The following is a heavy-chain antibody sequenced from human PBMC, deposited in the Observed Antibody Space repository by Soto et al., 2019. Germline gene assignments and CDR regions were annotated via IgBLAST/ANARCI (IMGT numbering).Heavy chain of an antibody. V-gene: IGHV2-26*01. CDR3: ARHYYGSGRVDY. Sequence: QVTLRESGPVLVKPTETLTLTCTVSGFSLSNARMGVSWIRQPPGKALEWLAHTFSNDEKSYSTSLKSRLTISKDTSKSQVVLTMTNMDPVDTATYYCARHYYGSGRVDYWGQGTLVTVSS. D-gene: IGHD3-10*01. CDR1: GFSLSNARMG. CDR2: TFSNDEK. J-gene: IGHJ4*02.